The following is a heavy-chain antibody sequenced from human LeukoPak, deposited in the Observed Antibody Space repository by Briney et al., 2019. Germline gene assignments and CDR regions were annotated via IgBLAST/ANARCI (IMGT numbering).Heavy chain of an antibody. J-gene: IGHJ4*02. Sequence: ASAKVSCKASGYTFSGNYIHWVRQAPGQGLEWMGRINPNSGGTNYAQKFQGRVTMTRDTSISIAYMELSRLRSDDTAVYYCARGTEEDYYDSSGYYDYWGQGTLVTVSS. D-gene: IGHD3-22*01. CDR3: ARGTEEDYYDSSGYYDY. V-gene: IGHV1-2*06. CDR1: GYTFSGNY. CDR2: INPNSGGT.